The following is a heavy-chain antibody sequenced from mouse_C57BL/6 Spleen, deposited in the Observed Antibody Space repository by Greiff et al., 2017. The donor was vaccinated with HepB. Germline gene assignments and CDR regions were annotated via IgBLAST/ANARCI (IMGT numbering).Heavy chain of an antibody. Sequence: QVQLQQSGPGLVQPSQSLSISCTVSGFSFTSYGVHWVRQTPGKGLEWLGVIWNGGSTAYNAAFISRLSIRKDNSKGQVFLKKNSQRADDTAIYYCDRKEWLLWYVEVWGTGTTVT. CDR2: IWNGGST. CDR1: GFSFTSYG. J-gene: IGHJ1*03. D-gene: IGHD2-3*01. V-gene: IGHV2-2*01. CDR3: DRKEWLLWYVEV.